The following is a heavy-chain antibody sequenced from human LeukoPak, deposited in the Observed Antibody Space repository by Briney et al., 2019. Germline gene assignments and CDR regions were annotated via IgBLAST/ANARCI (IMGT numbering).Heavy chain of an antibody. J-gene: IGHJ4*02. CDR2: MNPNSGNT. CDR1: GYTFTSYD. Sequence: ASVQVSCKTSGYTFTSYDINWVRQATGQGLEWLGWMNPNSGNTGYALKFQGRVTMTRNTSISTVYMELTSLTSEDTAVYYCVRRGTGYDSSAHPYWGQGTLVTVSS. D-gene: IGHD3-22*01. V-gene: IGHV1-8*01. CDR3: VRRGTGYDSSAHPY.